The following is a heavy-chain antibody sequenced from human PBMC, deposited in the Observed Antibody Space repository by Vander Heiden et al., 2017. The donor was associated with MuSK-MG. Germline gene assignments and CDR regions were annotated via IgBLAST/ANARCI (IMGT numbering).Heavy chain of an antibody. CDR1: GYTFTSYA. Sequence: QVQLVQSGAEVKKPGASVKVSCKASGYTFTSYAMHWVRQAPGQRLEWMGWSNAGNGNTKYSQECNGRVTITRDTSASTANMELSSLRSEDMVVYYCARAPGGKGWLPTYLNYWGQGTLVT. V-gene: IGHV1-3*02. CDR2: SNAGNGNT. D-gene: IGHD3-22*01. CDR3: ARAPGGKGWLPTYLNY. J-gene: IGHJ4*02.